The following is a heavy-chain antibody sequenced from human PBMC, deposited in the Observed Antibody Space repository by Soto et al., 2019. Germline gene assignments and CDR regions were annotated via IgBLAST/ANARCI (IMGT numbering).Heavy chain of an antibody. CDR1: GFAFSGYW. V-gene: IGHV3-7*01. D-gene: IGHD5-12*01. J-gene: IGHJ4*02. CDR3: ARATSVDAY. Sequence: ESGGDLVQPGGSPRLSCAASGFAFSGYWMSWVRQAPGKGLEGVANIKQDGSEKYYVDSVKGRFTISRDNAKNSLYLQMNSLRVDDTAVYYCARATSVDAYWGQGTLVTVSS. CDR2: IKQDGSEK.